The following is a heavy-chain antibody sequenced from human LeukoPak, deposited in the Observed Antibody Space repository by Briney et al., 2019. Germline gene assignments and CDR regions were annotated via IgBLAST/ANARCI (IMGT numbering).Heavy chain of an antibody. CDR2: IYDSGST. CDR3: ARAATMVRGVIDWFDP. D-gene: IGHD3-10*01. J-gene: IGHJ5*02. V-gene: IGHV4-31*03. CDR1: GGSISSGGYH. Sequence: PSETLSLTCTVSGGSISSGGYHWSWIRQHPGKGLEWIGNIYDSGSTYYNPSLKSRVTISVDTSKNQFSLKLSSVTAADTAVYYCARAATMVRGVIDWFDPWGQGTLVTVSS.